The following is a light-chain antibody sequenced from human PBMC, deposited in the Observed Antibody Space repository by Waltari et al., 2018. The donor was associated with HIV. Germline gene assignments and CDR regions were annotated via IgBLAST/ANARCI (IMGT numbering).Light chain of an antibody. J-gene: IGKJ5*01. CDR3: QQYNNWPPIT. Sequence: EIVMTPSPATLSVSPGERATLPCRAGQSVSSNLAWYQQKPGQAPRLLIYGASTRATGIPARFSGSGSGTEFTLTISSLQSEDFAVYYCQQYNNWPPITFGQGTRLEIK. CDR1: QSVSSN. V-gene: IGKV3-15*01. CDR2: GAS.